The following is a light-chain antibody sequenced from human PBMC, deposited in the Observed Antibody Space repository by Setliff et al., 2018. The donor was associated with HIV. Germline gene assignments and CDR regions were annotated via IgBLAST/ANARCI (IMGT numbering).Light chain of an antibody. Sequence: QSALTQPASVSGSPGQSITISCTGTSSDVGSYNLVSWYQQHPGKAPKLMIYEVSKRPSGVSNRFSGSKSGNTASLTISGLQAEDEADYYCCSYAGSRMFYVFGTGTKV. CDR2: EVS. CDR3: CSYAGSRMFYV. V-gene: IGLV2-23*02. CDR1: SSDVGSYNL. J-gene: IGLJ1*01.